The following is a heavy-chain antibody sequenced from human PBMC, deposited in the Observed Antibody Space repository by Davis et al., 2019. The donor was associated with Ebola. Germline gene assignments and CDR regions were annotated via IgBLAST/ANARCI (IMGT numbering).Heavy chain of an antibody. J-gene: IGHJ6*04. CDR2: INSDGSST. Sequence: HTGGSLRLSCAASGFTFSGFWMSWVRQAPGKGLVWVSRINSDGSSTSYADSVKGRFTISRDNAKNTLYLQMNSLRAEDTAVYYCAREGRLWFGELFYYYGMDVWGKGTTVTVSS. D-gene: IGHD3-10*01. CDR1: GFTFSGFW. V-gene: IGHV3-74*01. CDR3: AREGRLWFGELFYYYGMDV.